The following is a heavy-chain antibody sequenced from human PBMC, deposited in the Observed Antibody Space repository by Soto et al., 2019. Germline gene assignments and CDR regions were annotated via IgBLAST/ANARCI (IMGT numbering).Heavy chain of an antibody. Sequence: GNSLKISCKGSGYIFTTYWIAWVRQMPGKGLEWIGIIYPDDSDVRYSPSFEGHVTISADKSINTAYLQWSSLKASDSAMYYCARGDYLNRSGYYYFQHWGQGTPVTVSS. CDR1: GYIFTTYW. CDR3: ARGDYLNRSGYYYFQH. J-gene: IGHJ1*01. V-gene: IGHV5-51*01. D-gene: IGHD3-22*01. CDR2: IYPDDSDV.